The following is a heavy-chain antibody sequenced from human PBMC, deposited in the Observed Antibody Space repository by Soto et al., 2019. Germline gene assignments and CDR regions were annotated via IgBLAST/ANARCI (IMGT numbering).Heavy chain of an antibody. D-gene: IGHD5-12*01. Sequence: GGSLGLSCAAYGFSFSSYAMSWVRQAPGKGLEWVSAISGSGGSTYYADSVKGRFTISRDNAKNSLYLQMNGLRVEDTAVYYCTRSVPSSGYDSWGQRAQVTVSS. V-gene: IGHV3-23*01. CDR1: GFSFSSYA. CDR2: ISGSGGST. J-gene: IGHJ4*02. CDR3: TRSVPSSGYDS.